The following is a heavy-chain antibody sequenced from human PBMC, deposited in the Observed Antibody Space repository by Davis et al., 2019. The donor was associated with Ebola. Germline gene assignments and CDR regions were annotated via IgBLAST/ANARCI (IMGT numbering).Heavy chain of an antibody. J-gene: IGHJ4*02. V-gene: IGHV3-23*01. D-gene: IGHD6-19*01. Sequence: GESLKISCAASGFTFSSYAMSWVRQAPGKGLEWVSAISGSGGSTYYAGSVKGRFTISRENAKNSLYLQMNSLRAEDTAVYYCARSGQWEWLVLDYWGQGTLVTVSS. CDR2: ISGSGGST. CDR1: GFTFSSYA. CDR3: ARSGQWEWLVLDY.